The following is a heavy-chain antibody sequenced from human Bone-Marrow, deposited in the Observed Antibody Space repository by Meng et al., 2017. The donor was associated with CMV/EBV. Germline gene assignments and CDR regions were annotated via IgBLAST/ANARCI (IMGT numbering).Heavy chain of an antibody. Sequence: GESLKISCAASGFTFSSKWTHWVRQAPGKGLVWVSRINSDGSSSSYADSVKGRFTISRDNAKNTLYLQMNSLGAEDTAVYYCASGLPAAPRSAFDDWGPGTPVTVSS. CDR2: INSDGSSS. D-gene: IGHD2-2*01. CDR3: ASGLPAAPRSAFDD. CDR1: GFTFSSKW. V-gene: IGHV3-74*01. J-gene: IGHJ4*02.